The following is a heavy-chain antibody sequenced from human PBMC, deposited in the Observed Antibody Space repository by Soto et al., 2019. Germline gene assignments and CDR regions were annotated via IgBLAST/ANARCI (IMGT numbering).Heavy chain of an antibody. CDR1: GYSFTSYW. CDR2: IYPGDSDT. CDR3: ARHHYYYSSGYYYNSVFDT. D-gene: IGHD3-22*01. Sequence: GESLKISCKGSGYSFTSYWIGWVRQMPGKGLEWMGIIYPGDSDTRYSPSFQGQVTISADKSISTAYLQWSSLKASDTAMYYCARHHYYYSSGYYYNSVFDTWGQGTMVTVSS. J-gene: IGHJ3*02. V-gene: IGHV5-51*01.